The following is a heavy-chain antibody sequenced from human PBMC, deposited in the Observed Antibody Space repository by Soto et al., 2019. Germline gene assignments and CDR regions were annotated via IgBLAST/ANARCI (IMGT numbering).Heavy chain of an antibody. J-gene: IGHJ4*02. CDR2: ISGSGGGT. CDR3: AKFGMATTKRSPPYYIDY. Sequence: PGGSLRLSCAASGFTFSSYAMSRVRQAPVKGLEWVSSISGSGGGTYYADSVKGRFTFSRDNSKNTLYLQMNSLRAEDTAVYYCAKFGMATTKRSPPYYIDYWGQGALVTVSS. CDR1: GFTFSSYA. V-gene: IGHV3-23*01. D-gene: IGHD1-1*01.